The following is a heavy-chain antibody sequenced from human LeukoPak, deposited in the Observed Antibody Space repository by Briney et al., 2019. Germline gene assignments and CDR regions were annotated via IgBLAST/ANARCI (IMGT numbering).Heavy chain of an antibody. D-gene: IGHD2-15*01. J-gene: IGHJ4*02. CDR1: GYTFTGYY. CDR3: ARGSASAPTYCSGGSCYASDLDY. Sequence: ASVKVSCKASGYTFTGYYMHWVRQAPGQGLEWMGWINPNSGGTNYAQKFQGWVTMTRDTSISTAYMELSRLRSDDTAVYYCARGSASAPTYCSGGSCYASDLDYWGQGNLVTVSS. CDR2: INPNSGGT. V-gene: IGHV1-2*04.